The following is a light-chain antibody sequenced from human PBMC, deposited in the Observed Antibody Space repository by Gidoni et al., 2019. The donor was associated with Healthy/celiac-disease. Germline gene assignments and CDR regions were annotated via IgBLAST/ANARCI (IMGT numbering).Light chain of an antibody. V-gene: IGKV1-5*01. Sequence: DIQMTQSPSTLSASVGDRVTITCRASHSISSRLAWYQQKPGKAPKLLIYDASRLESGGPARFSGSGSGTEFTLTSSSLQPDDFATYYCQQYNSYAGTFGQGTKVEIK. CDR3: QQYNSYAGT. CDR1: HSISSR. CDR2: DAS. J-gene: IGKJ1*01.